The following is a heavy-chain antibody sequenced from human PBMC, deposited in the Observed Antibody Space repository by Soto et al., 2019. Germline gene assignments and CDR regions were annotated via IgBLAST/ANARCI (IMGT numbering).Heavy chain of an antibody. J-gene: IGHJ6*02. CDR3: AKDLFDRGAFYYGVDV. D-gene: IGHD3-9*01. CDR2: ISHDGSSK. V-gene: IGHV3-30*18. CDR1: GFTFSNSG. Sequence: QVQLVESGGGVVQPGRSLRLSCGASGFTFSNSGMHWVRQAPGKGLEWVAVISHDGSSKDYADSVKGRFTISRDNSKNTLYLHMNSLRAEDTAVYYCAKDLFDRGAFYYGVDVWGQGTTVTVSS.